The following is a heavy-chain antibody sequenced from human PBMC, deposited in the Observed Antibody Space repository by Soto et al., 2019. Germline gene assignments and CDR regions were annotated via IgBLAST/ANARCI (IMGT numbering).Heavy chain of an antibody. J-gene: IGHJ6*02. V-gene: IGHV1-18*01. CDR1: GYTFTSYG. D-gene: IGHD2-2*01. CDR3: ASDSCSSNSCFKYYYYGMDV. CDR2: ISAYNGNT. Sequence: ASVKVSCKASGYTFTSYGISWVRQAPGQGLEWMGWISAYNGNTNYAQKLQGRVTMTTDTSTSTAYMELRSLRSDDTAVYYCASDSCSSNSCFKYYYYGMDVWGQGTTVTVSS.